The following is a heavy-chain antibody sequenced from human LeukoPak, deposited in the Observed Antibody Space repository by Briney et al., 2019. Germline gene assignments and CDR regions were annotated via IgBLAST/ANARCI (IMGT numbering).Heavy chain of an antibody. Sequence: SETLSLTCAVYGGSFSGYYWSWIRQPPGKGLEWIGEINHSGSTNYNPSLKSRVTISVDTSKNQFSLKLSSVTAADTAVYYCAKDRPAAGNDYWGQGTLVTVSS. J-gene: IGHJ4*02. CDR2: INHSGST. CDR1: GGSFSGYY. D-gene: IGHD2-2*01. V-gene: IGHV4-34*01. CDR3: AKDRPAAGNDY.